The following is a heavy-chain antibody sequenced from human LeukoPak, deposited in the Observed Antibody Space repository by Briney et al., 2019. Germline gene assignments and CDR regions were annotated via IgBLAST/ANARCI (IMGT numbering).Heavy chain of an antibody. J-gene: IGHJ4*02. CDR2: MNPNSGNT. Sequence: GASVKVSCKASGGTFSSYSINWVRQATGQGLEWMGWMNPNSGNTGYAQKFQGRVTITRNTSISTAYMELSSLRSEDTAVYYCARVFSSGSYDYWGQGTLVTVSS. D-gene: IGHD1-26*01. V-gene: IGHV1-8*03. CDR3: ARVFSSGSYDY. CDR1: GGTFSSYS.